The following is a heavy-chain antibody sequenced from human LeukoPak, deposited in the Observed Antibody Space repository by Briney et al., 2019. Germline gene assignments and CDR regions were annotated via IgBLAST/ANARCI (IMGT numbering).Heavy chain of an antibody. CDR3: ARGGLLGTGDY. CDR2: ISYDGNNE. V-gene: IGHV3-30*14. CDR1: GFTFGAYA. D-gene: IGHD7-27*01. J-gene: IGHJ4*02. Sequence: GGSLRLSCAASGFTFGAYAMHRVRQSPGKGLEWVALISYDGNNEWYADSVKGRFTVSRDNAKNTLYLQMNSLRAEDTAVYYCARGGLLGTGDYWGQGTLVTVSS.